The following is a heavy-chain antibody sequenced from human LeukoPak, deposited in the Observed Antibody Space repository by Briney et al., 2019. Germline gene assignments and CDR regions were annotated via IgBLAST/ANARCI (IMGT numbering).Heavy chain of an antibody. D-gene: IGHD3-10*01. CDR1: GYTFTSYY. J-gene: IGHJ4*02. CDR3: ARDEWFGELSKGSQFDY. CDR2: INPSGGST. Sequence: ASVKVSCKASGYTFTSYYMHWVRQAPGQGLEWMGIINPSGGSTSYAQKSQGRVTMTRDTSTSTVYMELSSLRSEDAAVYYCARDEWFGELSKGSQFDYWGQGTLVTVSS. V-gene: IGHV1-46*01.